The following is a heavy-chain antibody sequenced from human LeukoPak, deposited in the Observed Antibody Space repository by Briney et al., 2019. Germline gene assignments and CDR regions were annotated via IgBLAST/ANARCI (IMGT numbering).Heavy chain of an antibody. CDR1: DYPISSGYY. J-gene: IGHJ5*02. V-gene: IGHV4-38-2*01. D-gene: IGHD3-22*01. CDR3: ARGWSRNYYDSSAYYYEDWFDP. Sequence: SETLSLTCAVSDYPISSGYYWGWIRQSPEKGLEWIGSFYHGGSTYYNPSLKTRVTISEDTSKNQFSLKLISVTAADTAVYYCARGWSRNYYDSSAYYYEDWFDPWGQGTLVTVSS. CDR2: FYHGGST.